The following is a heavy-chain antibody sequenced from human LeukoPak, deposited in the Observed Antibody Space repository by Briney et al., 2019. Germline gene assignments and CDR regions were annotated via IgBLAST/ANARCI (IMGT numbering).Heavy chain of an antibody. D-gene: IGHD3-22*01. Sequence: ASVKVSCKGSGYTFSSYDINWVRQATGQGLEWMGWMNADTGNSGYAQKFQGRVTMTRATSISTAYMELSSLRSEDTAVYYCARLSQTPSYYDTSVYYYLGYWGQGTLVTVSS. J-gene: IGHJ4*02. CDR3: ARLSQTPSYYDTSVYYYLGY. CDR1: GYTFSSYD. CDR2: MNADTGNS. V-gene: IGHV1-8*01.